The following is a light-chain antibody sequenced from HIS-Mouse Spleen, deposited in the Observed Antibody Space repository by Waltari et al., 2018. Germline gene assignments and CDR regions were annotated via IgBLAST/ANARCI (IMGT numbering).Light chain of an antibody. CDR3: YSTDSSGNHRV. J-gene: IGLJ2*01. CDR1: ALPKNY. Sequence: SYELTQPPSVSVSPGQTARITCSGDALPKNYAYWYQQKSGQAHVLVIYEDSKRHSGIPERFSGSSSGTMATLTISGAQVEDEADYYCYSTDSSGNHRVFGGGTKLTVL. CDR2: EDS. V-gene: IGLV3-10*01.